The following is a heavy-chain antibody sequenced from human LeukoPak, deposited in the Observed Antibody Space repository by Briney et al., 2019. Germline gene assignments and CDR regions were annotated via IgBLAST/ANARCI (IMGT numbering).Heavy chain of an antibody. V-gene: IGHV3-9*01. D-gene: IGHD3-22*01. CDR3: AKDTEPVDSSGYFDY. CDR1: GFSFGYYA. Sequence: GRSLRLSCAASGFSFGYYAMHWVRQARGKGLEWVSGSSWNSRSIGYADSVKGRFTVSRDNAKNSLYLQMNSLRAEDTALYYCAKDTEPVDSSGYFDYWGQGTLVTVSS. J-gene: IGHJ4*02. CDR2: SSWNSRSI.